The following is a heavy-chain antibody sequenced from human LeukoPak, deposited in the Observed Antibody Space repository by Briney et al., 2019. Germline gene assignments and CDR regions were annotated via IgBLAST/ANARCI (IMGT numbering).Heavy chain of an antibody. CDR3: ASLNYDSSGYPGGAFDN. Sequence: GGSLRLSCAASGFTFSSYSMNWVRQAPGKGLEWVSSISSSSSYIYYADSVKGRFTISRDNAKNSLYLQMNSLRAEDTAVYYCASLNYDSSGYPGGAFDNWGQGTMVTVSS. V-gene: IGHV3-21*01. J-gene: IGHJ3*02. CDR2: ISSSSSYI. CDR1: GFTFSSYS. D-gene: IGHD3-22*01.